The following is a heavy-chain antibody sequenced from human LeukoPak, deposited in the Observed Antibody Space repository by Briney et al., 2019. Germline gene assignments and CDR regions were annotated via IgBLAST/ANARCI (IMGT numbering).Heavy chain of an antibody. CDR2: IWYEGSNK. J-gene: IGHJ4*02. CDR3: AKDGKDYDYVWGSYRHLPRFDY. D-gene: IGHD3-16*02. CDR1: GLTFNSYG. Sequence: PGRSLRLLCAASGLTFNSYGMHWVRQAPGEGREWVAVIWYEGSNKSYADSVKGRFTSSRDNSKNTLYLQMNSLRAEDTAVYYCAKDGKDYDYVWGSYRHLPRFDYWGQGTLVTVSS. V-gene: IGHV3-33*06.